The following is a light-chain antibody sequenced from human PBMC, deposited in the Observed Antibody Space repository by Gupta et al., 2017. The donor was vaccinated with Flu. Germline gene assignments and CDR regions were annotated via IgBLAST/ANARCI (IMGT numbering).Light chain of an antibody. Sequence: EIVLTQSPGTLSLSPGERATLSCRASQSVTSTYLAWYQQKPGQPPRLLIYGASSRATGIPDRFSGSGSGTEFTLTISRLEPEDFAVYYCQQYGSSPRTFGQGTKVEIK. J-gene: IGKJ1*01. V-gene: IGKV3-20*01. CDR1: QSVTSTY. CDR3: QQYGSSPRT. CDR2: GAS.